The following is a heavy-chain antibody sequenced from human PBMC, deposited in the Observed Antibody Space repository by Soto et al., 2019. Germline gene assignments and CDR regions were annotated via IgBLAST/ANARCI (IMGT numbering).Heavy chain of an antibody. CDR1: GGSLSGDY. J-gene: IGHJ4*02. CDR3: ARGSGTWSGYYRY. CDR2: TNHSGST. D-gene: IGHD3-3*01. Sequence: SETLSLTCTVYGGSLSGDYWNWIRQPPGKGLEWIGETNHSGSTNYNPSLKSRLTISVDTSKNQFSLMLTSVTAADTAVYYCARGSGTWSGYYRYWGQGTLVTVSS. V-gene: IGHV4-34*01.